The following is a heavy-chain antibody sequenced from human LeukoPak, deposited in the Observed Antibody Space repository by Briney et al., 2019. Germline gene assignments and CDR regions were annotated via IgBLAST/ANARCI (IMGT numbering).Heavy chain of an antibody. CDR1: GDSVSSNTAG. D-gene: IGHD7-27*01. CDR2: TYYRSKWYN. CDR3: ARGRSNWEFDF. V-gene: IGHV6-1*01. Sequence: SQTLSLTCAISGDSVSSNTAGWHWIRQSPSRGLEWLGRTYYRSKWYNDYAVSVKSRITINPDTSKNQFSLQLNSMTPEDADVYYCARGRSNWEFDFWGQGTLVTVSS. J-gene: IGHJ4*02.